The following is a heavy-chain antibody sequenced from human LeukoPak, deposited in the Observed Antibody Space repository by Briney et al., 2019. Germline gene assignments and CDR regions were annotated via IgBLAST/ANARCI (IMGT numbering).Heavy chain of an antibody. Sequence: SETLSLTCTVSGASISSYYWSWIRQPAGKGLEWIGRIYTSGSTNYNPSLKGRVTMSVDTSKNQFSLKLSSVTAADTAVYYCARGTDYGGNTRLSFDYWGQGTLVTVSS. D-gene: IGHD4-23*01. CDR2: IYTSGST. V-gene: IGHV4-4*07. J-gene: IGHJ4*02. CDR3: ARGTDYGGNTRLSFDY. CDR1: GASISSYY.